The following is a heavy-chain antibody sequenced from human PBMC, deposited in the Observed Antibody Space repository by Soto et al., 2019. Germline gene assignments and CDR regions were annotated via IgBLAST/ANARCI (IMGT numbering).Heavy chain of an antibody. CDR1: GFTLSGYA. CDR2: ISSNGVGT. CDR3: ARVLGVRDSGWYYFDY. Sequence: EVQLAESGGGLAQPGGSLRLSCAASGFTLSGYAMDWVRQAPGKGLEYVSGISSNGVGTYYANSVQGRFTISRDNSKNTVYLQMGSLRPEDMAVYYCARVLGVRDSGWYYFDYWGQGTLVTVSS. J-gene: IGHJ4*02. V-gene: IGHV3-64*01. D-gene: IGHD6-19*01.